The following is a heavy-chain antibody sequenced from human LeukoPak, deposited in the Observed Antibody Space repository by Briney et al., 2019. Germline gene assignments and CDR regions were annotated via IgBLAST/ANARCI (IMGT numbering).Heavy chain of an antibody. D-gene: IGHD2-2*02. V-gene: IGHV4-34*01. CDR1: GGSFSGYY. CDR2: INHSGST. Sequence: PSETLSLTCAVYGGSFSGYYWSWIRQPPGKGLEWIAEINHSGSTNYNPSLKSRVTISVDTSKNQFPLKLSSVTAADTAVYYCARGKAYCSSTNCYRDYYYYYYMDVWGKGTTVTVSS. CDR3: ARGKAYCSSTNCYRDYYYYYYMDV. J-gene: IGHJ6*03.